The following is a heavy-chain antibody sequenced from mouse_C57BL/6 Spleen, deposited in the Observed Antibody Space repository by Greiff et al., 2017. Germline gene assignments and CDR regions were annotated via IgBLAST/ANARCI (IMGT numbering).Heavy chain of an antibody. D-gene: IGHD2-4*01. CDR3: ARYDYDEENAMDY. Sequence: QVQLQQPGTELVKPGASVKLSCKASGYTFTSYWMHWVKQRPGQGLEWIGNINPSNGGTNYNEKFKSKATLTVDKSSSTAYMQLSRLTSEDSAVYYCARYDYDEENAMDYWGQGTSVTVSS. J-gene: IGHJ4*01. V-gene: IGHV1-53*01. CDR1: GYTFTSYW. CDR2: INPSNGGT.